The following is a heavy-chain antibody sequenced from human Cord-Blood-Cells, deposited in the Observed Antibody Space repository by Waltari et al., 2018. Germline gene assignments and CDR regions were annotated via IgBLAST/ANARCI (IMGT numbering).Heavy chain of an antibody. CDR1: GFTFSSYA. D-gene: IGHD3-22*01. J-gene: IGHJ4*02. CDR2: IANDGSNK. V-gene: IGHV3-30-3*01. Sequence: QVQLVESGGGVVQPGRSLRLSCAAPGFTFSSYAMHWVRQAPGKGLEWVALIANDGSNKYYADSVKGRFTISRDKSKNTLYLQMNSLRAEDTAVYYCASTPYDSSGYYYYWGQGTLVTVSS. CDR3: ASTPYDSSGYYYY.